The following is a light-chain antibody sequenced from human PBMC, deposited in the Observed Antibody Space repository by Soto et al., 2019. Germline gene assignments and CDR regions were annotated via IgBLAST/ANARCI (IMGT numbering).Light chain of an antibody. V-gene: IGKV1-6*01. CDR1: QGIRND. CDR3: LQDYNYPRT. J-gene: IGKJ1*01. Sequence: AIQMTQSPSSLSASVGDRVTITCRASQGIRNDLGWYQQKPGKAPKLLIYAASSLQSGVPSRFSGSGSDTDCTLTISSLQPEDFATYYCLQDYNYPRTFGQGTKVEIK. CDR2: AAS.